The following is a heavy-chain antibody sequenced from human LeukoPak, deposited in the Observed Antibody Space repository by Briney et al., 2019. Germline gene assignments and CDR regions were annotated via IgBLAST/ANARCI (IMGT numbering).Heavy chain of an antibody. Sequence: ASVKVSCKASGYTFTGYYMHWVRQAPGQGLEWMGWVNPTSGGTDYAQKFQGRVTMTRDTSISTAYMELSRLRSDDTAVYYCARVVVRDANNYKDYWGQGTLVTVSS. D-gene: IGHD5-24*01. CDR3: ARVVVRDANNYKDY. J-gene: IGHJ4*02. V-gene: IGHV1-2*02. CDR1: GYTFTGYY. CDR2: VNPTSGGT.